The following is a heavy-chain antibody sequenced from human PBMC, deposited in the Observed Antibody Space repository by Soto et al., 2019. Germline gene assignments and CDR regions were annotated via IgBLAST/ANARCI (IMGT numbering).Heavy chain of an antibody. J-gene: IGHJ4*02. Sequence: QVQLVESGGGVVQPGRSLRLSCAASGFTFSSYAMHWVRQAPGKGLEWVAVISYDGSNKYYADSVKGRFTISRDNSKNTLYLQMNSLRAEDTAVYYCARVGCDDSSGYDWGQGTLVTVSS. CDR3: ARVGCDDSSGYD. V-gene: IGHV3-30-3*01. CDR2: ISYDGSNK. D-gene: IGHD3-22*01. CDR1: GFTFSSYA.